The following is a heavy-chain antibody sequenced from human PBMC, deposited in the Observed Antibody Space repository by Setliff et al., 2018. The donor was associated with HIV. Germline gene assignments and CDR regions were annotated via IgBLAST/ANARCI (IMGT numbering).Heavy chain of an antibody. CDR3: AREDYYYYHMDV. CDR1: GGSFSDYY. J-gene: IGHJ6*03. V-gene: IGHV4-34*01. Sequence: SETLSLTCAVYGGSFSDYYWTWIRQSPGKGLEWIGEINHRGSTNYNPSLKSRVTISVDTSKNQFSLKLSSVTAADTAVYYCAREDYYYYHMDVWGKGTTVTVSS. CDR2: INHRGST.